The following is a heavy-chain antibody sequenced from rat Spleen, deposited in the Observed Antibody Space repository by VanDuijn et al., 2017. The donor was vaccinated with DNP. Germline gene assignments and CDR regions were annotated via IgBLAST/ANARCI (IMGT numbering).Heavy chain of an antibody. D-gene: IGHD3-7*01. CDR3: TRAGKWGGDY. CDR2: INTDGGST. Sequence: EVQLVETGGGLVQPGRSLKLSCVASGFTFSSYWMYWIRQAPGKGLEWVSSINTDGGSTYYRDSVRGRFTISRDNARDILYLQMNSLRSEDTATYYCTRAGKWGGDYWGQGVMVTVSS. CDR1: GFTFSSYW. V-gene: IGHV5-58*01. J-gene: IGHJ2*01.